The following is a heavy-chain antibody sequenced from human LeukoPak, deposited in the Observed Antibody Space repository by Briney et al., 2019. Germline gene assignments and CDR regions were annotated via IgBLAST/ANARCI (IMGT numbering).Heavy chain of an antibody. CDR3: ASRRGRYSGDAFDI. D-gene: IGHD1-26*01. CDR2: IYPGDSDT. V-gene: IGHV5-51*01. Sequence: RGESLKISCKGSGYRFTSYWIGWVRQMPGKGLEWMGFIYPGDSDTRYSPSFQGQVTISADKSMSNAYLQWSSLKASDTAMYYCASRRGRYSGDAFDIWGQGTMVTVSS. J-gene: IGHJ3*02. CDR1: GYRFTSYW.